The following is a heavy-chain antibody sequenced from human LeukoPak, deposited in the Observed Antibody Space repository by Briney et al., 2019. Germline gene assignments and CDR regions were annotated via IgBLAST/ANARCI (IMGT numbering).Heavy chain of an antibody. J-gene: IGHJ4*02. Sequence: GGSLRLSCAASGFTFSSYEMSWVRQAPGKGLEWVSYISSSGSTIYYADSVKGRFTISRDNAKNSPYLQMNSLRAADTAVYYCAKDPTHYRVWDDYDSTVLSYWGQGTLVTVSS. CDR3: AKDPTHYRVWDDYDSTVLSY. D-gene: IGHD3-22*01. V-gene: IGHV3-48*03. CDR2: ISSSGSTI. CDR1: GFTFSSYE.